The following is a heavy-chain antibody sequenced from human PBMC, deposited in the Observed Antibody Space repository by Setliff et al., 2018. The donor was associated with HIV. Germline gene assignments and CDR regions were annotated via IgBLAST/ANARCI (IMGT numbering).Heavy chain of an antibody. V-gene: IGHV3-7*01. CDR2: IKEDGSEK. CDR3: AIVSIAVQDPAPAFDI. Sequence: PGGSLRLSCAASGFTVINYWMSWVRQAPGKGLEWVANIKEDGSEKYYVDSVKGRFIISRDNAENSLDLQMNSLRAEDTAVYYRAIVSIAVQDPAPAFDIWGQGTMVTVSS. CDR1: GFTVINYW. J-gene: IGHJ3*02. D-gene: IGHD6-19*01.